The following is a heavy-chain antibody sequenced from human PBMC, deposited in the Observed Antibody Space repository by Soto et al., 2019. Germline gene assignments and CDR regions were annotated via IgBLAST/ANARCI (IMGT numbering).Heavy chain of an antibody. Sequence: QVQLVQSGAEVKKPGSSVKISCKASGGSFRTNAFSWVRQAPGQGLEWMGGIIPIFPTPDYAQKFQGKVTITADESTTTTYMELSSLRSEDTATYYCARDKDRQQLGGNYYYIMDVWGQGTTVTVSS. D-gene: IGHD3-3*02. CDR2: IIPIFPTP. CDR3: ARDKDRQQLGGNYYYIMDV. J-gene: IGHJ6*02. CDR1: GGSFRTNA. V-gene: IGHV1-69*12.